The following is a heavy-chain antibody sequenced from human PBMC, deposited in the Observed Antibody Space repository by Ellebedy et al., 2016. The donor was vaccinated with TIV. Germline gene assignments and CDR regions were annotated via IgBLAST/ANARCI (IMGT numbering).Heavy chain of an antibody. CDR3: ARSPYSSGWYVWFDP. J-gene: IGHJ5*02. D-gene: IGHD6-19*01. CDR2: ISSSGSTI. V-gene: IGHV3-11*01. Sequence: GGSLRLSXAASGFTFSDYYMSWIRQAPGKGLEWVSYISSSGSTIYYADSVKGRFTISRDNAKNSLYLQMNSLRAEDAAVYYCARSPYSSGWYVWFDPWGQGTLVTVSS. CDR1: GFTFSDYY.